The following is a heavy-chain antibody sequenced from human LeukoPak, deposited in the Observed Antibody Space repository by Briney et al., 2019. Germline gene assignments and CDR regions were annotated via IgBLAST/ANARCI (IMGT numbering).Heavy chain of an antibody. V-gene: IGHV3-30*02. CDR1: GFTFSSYG. D-gene: IGHD2-15*01. J-gene: IGHJ6*03. Sequence: GGSPRLSCAASGFTFSSYGMHWVRQAPGKGLEWVAFIRYDGSNKYYADSVKGRFTISRDNSKNTLYLQMNSLRAEDTAVYYCAKVSSDIVVVVAARPDYYYYYMDVWGKGTTVTISS. CDR2: IRYDGSNK. CDR3: AKVSSDIVVVVAARPDYYYYYMDV.